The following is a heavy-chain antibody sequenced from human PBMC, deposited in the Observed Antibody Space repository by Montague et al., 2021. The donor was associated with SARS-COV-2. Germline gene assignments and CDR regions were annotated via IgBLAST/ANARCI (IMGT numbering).Heavy chain of an antibody. V-gene: IGHV5-51*01. J-gene: IGHJ4*02. CDR3: ARHEFYYDGPVAVPFDL. CDR1: GYSFSSYW. Sequence: QSGAEVKTPGESLKISCKGYGYSFSSYWIAWVRQMPGKGLEYMGIIYPRDLDTKYSPAFQGQVSISADKSISTAYLQWSSLKALDTAMYYCARHEFYYDGPVAVPFDLWGQGTLVTVSS. CDR2: IYPRDLDT. D-gene: IGHD3-10*01.